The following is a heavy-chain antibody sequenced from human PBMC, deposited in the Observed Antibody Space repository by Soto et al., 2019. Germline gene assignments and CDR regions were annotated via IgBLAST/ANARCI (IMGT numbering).Heavy chain of an antibody. J-gene: IGHJ6*02. V-gene: IGHV4-30-2*01. CDR1: GGSLTTAGYS. CDR2: VYHTANA. Sequence: SETLSLTCTVSGGSLTTAGYSWSWIRQPPGNALEWIGYVYHTANAYTKPSLKSRVTISLDRSKTQFSLKMTSVTAADTALYYCASRPFYYYGLDVWGQGTTVTVSS. CDR3: ASRPFYYYGLDV.